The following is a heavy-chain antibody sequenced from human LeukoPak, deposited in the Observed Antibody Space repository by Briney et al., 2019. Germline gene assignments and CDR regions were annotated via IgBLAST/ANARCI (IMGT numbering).Heavy chain of an antibody. V-gene: IGHV4-39*01. J-gene: IGHJ4*02. Sequence: SETLSLTCTVSGGSISSSAYYWGWIRQPPGKGPEWIGSIFYPGSTYYKPSLKSRVTISVDTSKNQFSLKLSSVTAADTAVYYCARNIDDWGQGTLVTVSS. CDR1: GGSISSSAYY. D-gene: IGHD1/OR15-1a*01. CDR3: ARNIDD. CDR2: IFYPGST.